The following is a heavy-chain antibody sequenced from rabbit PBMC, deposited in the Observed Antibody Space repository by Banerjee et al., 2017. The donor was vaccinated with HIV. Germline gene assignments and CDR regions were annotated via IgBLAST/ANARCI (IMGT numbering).Heavy chain of an antibody. D-gene: IGHD3-3*01. Sequence: QEQLVESGGGLVTLGGSLTLTCTASGFSFSSSYWISWVRQTPGKGLEWIGCIYPTYGATDYANWVNGRFTISLDNAQNTVFLQMTSLTAADTATYFCARGLVAGVLDLWGQGTLVTVS. CDR3: ARGLVAGVLDL. CDR2: IYPTYGAT. CDR1: GFSFSSSYW. V-gene: IGHV1S45*01. J-gene: IGHJ3*01.